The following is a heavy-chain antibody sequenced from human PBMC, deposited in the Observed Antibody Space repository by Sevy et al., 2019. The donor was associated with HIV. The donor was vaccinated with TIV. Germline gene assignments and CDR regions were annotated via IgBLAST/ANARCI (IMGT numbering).Heavy chain of an antibody. J-gene: IGHJ4*02. CDR2: ISAYNGNT. CDR3: VRDHPFDIVVVVAANTFDY. V-gene: IGHV1-18*01. D-gene: IGHD2-15*01. CDR1: GYTFTSYG. Sequence: ASVKVSCKASGYTFTSYGISWVRQAPGQGLEWMGWISAYNGNTNYTQKLQGRVTMTTDTSTSTAYMELRSLRSDDTAVYYCVRDHPFDIVVVVAANTFDYWGQGTLVTVSS.